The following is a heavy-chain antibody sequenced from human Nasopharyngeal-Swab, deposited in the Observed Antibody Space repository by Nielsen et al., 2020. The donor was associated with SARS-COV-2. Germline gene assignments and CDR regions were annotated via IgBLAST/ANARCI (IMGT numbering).Heavy chain of an antibody. CDR1: GGSFSGYY. Sequence: SETLSLTCAVYGGSFSGYYWSWIRQPPGKGLEWIGEINHSGSTNYNPSLKSGVTISVDTSKNQFSLKLSSGTAADTAVYYCAREWYSSGWYGVWGQGTLVTVSS. D-gene: IGHD6-19*01. CDR3: AREWYSSGWYGV. V-gene: IGHV4-34*01. CDR2: INHSGST. J-gene: IGHJ4*02.